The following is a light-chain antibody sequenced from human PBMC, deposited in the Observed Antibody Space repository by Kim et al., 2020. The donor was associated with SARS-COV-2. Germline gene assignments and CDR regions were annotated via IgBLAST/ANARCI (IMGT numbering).Light chain of an antibody. J-gene: IGKJ4*02. Sequence: DIQMTQSPSSLSASVGDRVTITCRASQDISNHLAWFQQIPGKAPKPLIYASSNLQSGVPPRFGGSGSGTEFTLTIDSLQPEDGAAYDCEQFGVDPRTFGGGTKVEIK. V-gene: IGKV1-16*01. CDR2: ASS. CDR1: QDISNH. CDR3: EQFGVDPRT.